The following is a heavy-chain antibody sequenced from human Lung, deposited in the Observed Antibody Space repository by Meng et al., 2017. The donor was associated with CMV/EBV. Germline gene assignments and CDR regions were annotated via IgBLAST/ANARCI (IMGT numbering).Heavy chain of an antibody. J-gene: IGHJ3*02. D-gene: IGHD4/OR15-4a*01. V-gene: IGHV1-18*01. CDR3: ARDFVMQTTTHVFDI. CDR2: ISGYKGNT. Sequence: ASVKVSCKASVYTFTSYGISWVRQAPGQGLEWMGWISGYKGNTNYAQKLQGRVTMTTDTSTTTAYMEMGSLRSDNTAVYYCARDFVMQTTTHVFDIWGQGTXVTV. CDR1: VYTFTSYG.